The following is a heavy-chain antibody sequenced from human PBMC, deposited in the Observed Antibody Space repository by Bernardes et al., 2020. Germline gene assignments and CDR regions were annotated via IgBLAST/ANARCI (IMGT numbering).Heavy chain of an antibody. J-gene: IGHJ4*02. CDR1: GYTLTELS. CDR2: FDPEDGET. V-gene: IGHV1-24*01. Sequence: ASVKVSCKVSGYTLTELSMHWVRQAPGKGLEWMGGFDPEDGETIYAQKFQGRVTMTEDTSTDTAYMELSSLRSEDTAVYYCATEMNRKYYYDSSGYSPFDYWGQGTLVTVSS. D-gene: IGHD3-22*01. CDR3: ATEMNRKYYYDSSGYSPFDY.